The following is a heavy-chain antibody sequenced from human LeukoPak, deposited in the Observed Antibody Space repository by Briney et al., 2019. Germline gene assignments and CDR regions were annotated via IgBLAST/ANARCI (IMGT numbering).Heavy chain of an antibody. CDR1: GGTFSSYA. V-gene: IGHV1-2*06. D-gene: IGHD6-19*01. CDR3: ARVSEWLGYYFDY. CDR2: INPNSGGT. J-gene: IGHJ4*02. Sequence: ASVKVSCKASGGTFSSYAISWVRQAPGQGLEWMGRINPNSGGTNYAQKFQGRVTMTRDTSISTAYMELSRLRSDDTAVYYCARVSEWLGYYFDYWGQGTLVTVSS.